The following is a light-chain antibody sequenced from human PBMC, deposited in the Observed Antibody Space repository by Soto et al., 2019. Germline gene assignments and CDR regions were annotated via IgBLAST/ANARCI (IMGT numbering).Light chain of an antibody. V-gene: IGKV4-1*01. J-gene: IGKJ2*01. CDR2: WAS. CDR1: QSVLYTSTNKNY. CDR3: QQYYTTPYT. Sequence: DIVMTQSPDCLAVSLGERATINCKSSQSVLYTSTNKNYLAWYQQKPGQPPKLLIYWASTRESGVPARFSGSGSGTDFTLTINNLQAEDVAVYYCQQYYTTPYTFGQGTKLEIK.